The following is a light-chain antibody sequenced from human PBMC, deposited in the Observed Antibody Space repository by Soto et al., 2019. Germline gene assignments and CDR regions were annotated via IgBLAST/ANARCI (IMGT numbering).Light chain of an antibody. CDR3: CSYAGARGWV. J-gene: IGLJ3*02. Sequence: QSALTQPASVSGSPGQSITISCTGSSSDIGSYNHVSWYQQFPGKAPKLMIYEGSTRPSGVSNRFSGSKSGNTASLTISGLQAEDEADYYCCSYAGARGWVFGGGTKLTVL. CDR2: EGS. V-gene: IGLV2-23*01. CDR1: SSDIGSYNH.